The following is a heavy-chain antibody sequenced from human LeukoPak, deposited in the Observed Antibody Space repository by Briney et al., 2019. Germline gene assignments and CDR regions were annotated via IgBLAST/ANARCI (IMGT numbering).Heavy chain of an antibody. V-gene: IGHV3-11*01. CDR2: ISSSGSTI. CDR3: ASVSTVTTYYYYGMDV. CDR1: GFTFSDYY. D-gene: IGHD4-17*01. J-gene: IGHJ6*02. Sequence: GGSLRLSCAASGFTFSDYYMSWIRQAPGKGLEWVSYISSSGSTIYYADSVKGRFTISRDNAKNSLYLQMNCLRAEDTAVYYCASVSTVTTYYYYGMDVWGQGTTVTVSS.